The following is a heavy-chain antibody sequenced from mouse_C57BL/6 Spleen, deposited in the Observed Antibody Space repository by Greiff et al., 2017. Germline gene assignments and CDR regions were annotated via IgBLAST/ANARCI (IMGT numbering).Heavy chain of an antibody. D-gene: IGHD2-3*01. CDR1: GYTFTSYW. J-gene: IGHJ4*01. CDR2: IDPSDSYT. CDR3: ARGRLLQAMDY. V-gene: IGHV1-50*01. Sequence: QVQLKQPGAELVKPGASVKLSCKASGYTFTSYWMQWVKQRPGQGLEWIGEIDPSDSYTNYNQKFKGKATLTVDTSSSPAYMQLSSLTSEYSAVYYCARGRLLQAMDYWGQGTSGTVSS.